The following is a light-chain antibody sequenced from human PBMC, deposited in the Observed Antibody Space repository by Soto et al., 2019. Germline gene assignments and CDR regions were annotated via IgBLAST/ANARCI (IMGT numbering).Light chain of an antibody. CDR3: SSYTSTNSVI. V-gene: IGLV2-14*01. CDR2: EVT. Sequence: QSVLTQPASVSGSPGQSITISCAGTMRDIGAYNLVSWYQQHPGKAPKLIIYEVTNRPSGVSNRFSGSKSGNTASLSISGLQAEDEADYYCSSYTSTNSVIFGGGTKVTVL. J-gene: IGLJ2*01. CDR1: MRDIGAYNL.